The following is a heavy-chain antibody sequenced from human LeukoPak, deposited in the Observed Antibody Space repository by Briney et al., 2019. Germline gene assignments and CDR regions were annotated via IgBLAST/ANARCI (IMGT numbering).Heavy chain of an antibody. Sequence: SETLSLTCSVSGGSITNGNYYWGWIRQSPGKGLEWIGTIYYSGNTYYNPSLKSRVIISVDTSKNHFSLKVTAVTAADTAVYYCARVDRGITTPGTRWFFDFWGQGTLVTVSS. CDR3: ARVDRGITTPGTRWFFDF. CDR2: IYYSGNT. J-gene: IGHJ4*02. CDR1: GGSITNGNYY. V-gene: IGHV4-39*07. D-gene: IGHD6-13*01.